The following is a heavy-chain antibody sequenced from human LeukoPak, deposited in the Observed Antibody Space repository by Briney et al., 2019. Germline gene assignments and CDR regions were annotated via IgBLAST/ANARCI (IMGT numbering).Heavy chain of an antibody. CDR1: GVPFSNYY. D-gene: IGHD6-19*01. J-gene: IGHJ4*02. V-gene: IGHV4-34*01. CDR2: INHSGYT. Sequence: SETLSLTCAVSGVPFSNYYWSWVRESPRLGLEWIGEINHSGYTNYNPSLKSQVTMSIDTSKNQFSLRLTSVSAADTGVYYCTRAVAGHPDWGQGTLVTVSS. CDR3: TRAVAGHPD.